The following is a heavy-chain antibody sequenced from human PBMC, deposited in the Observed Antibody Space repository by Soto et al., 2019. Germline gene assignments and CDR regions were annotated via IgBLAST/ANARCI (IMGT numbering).Heavy chain of an antibody. CDR1: GDTFSTYT. V-gene: IGHV1-69*13. D-gene: IGHD5-12*01. J-gene: IGHJ6*02. CDR3: AREGVAPYYYYGMDV. CDR2: IIPRSGTS. Sequence: GASVKVSCKASGDTFSTYTITWVRQAPGQGLEWMGGIIPRSGTSNYAQKFQGRVTITADESTSTAYMELRSLRSDDTAVYYCAREGVAPYYYYGMDVWGQGTPVTVSS.